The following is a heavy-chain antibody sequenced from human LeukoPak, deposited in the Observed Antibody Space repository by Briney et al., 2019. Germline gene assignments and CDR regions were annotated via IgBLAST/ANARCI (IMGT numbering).Heavy chain of an antibody. CDR3: AKDPGVSLYSSGWYSRSSNWFDP. Sequence: GGSLRLSCAASGFTFSSYAMSWVRQAPGKGLEWVSAISGSGGSTYYADSVKGRFTISRDNSKNTLYLQMNSLRAEDTAVYYCAKDPGVSLYSSGWYSRSSNWFDPWGQGTLVTVSS. J-gene: IGHJ5*02. CDR1: GFTFSSYA. V-gene: IGHV3-23*01. CDR2: ISGSGGST. D-gene: IGHD6-19*01.